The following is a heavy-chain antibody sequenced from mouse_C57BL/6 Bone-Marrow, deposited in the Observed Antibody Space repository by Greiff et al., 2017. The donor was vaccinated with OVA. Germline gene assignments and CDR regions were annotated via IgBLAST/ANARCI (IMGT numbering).Heavy chain of an antibody. V-gene: IGHV2-9-1*01. J-gene: IGHJ4*01. Sequence: VKLQESGPGLVAPSQSLSITCTVSGFSLTSYAISWVRQPPGKGLEWLGVIWPGGGTNYNSALKSRLSISKDNSKSQVFLKMNSLQTEDTARYYCARRGWLLYAMDYWGQGTSVTVSS. CDR2: IWPGGGT. CDR1: GFSLTSYA. CDR3: ARRGWLLYAMDY. D-gene: IGHD2-3*01.